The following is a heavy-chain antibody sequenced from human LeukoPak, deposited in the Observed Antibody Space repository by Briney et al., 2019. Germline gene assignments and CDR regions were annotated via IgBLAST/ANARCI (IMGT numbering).Heavy chain of an antibody. J-gene: IGHJ4*02. V-gene: IGHV3-48*02. CDR2: ITSSSSTI. D-gene: IGHD1-14*01. Sequence: GGSLRLSCAASGFTFSSYSMNWVRQAPGKGLEWVSYITSSSSTIYYADSVKGRFTISRDNAKNSLYLQMNSLRDEDTAVYYCASVVASELPPAGGYWGQGTLVTVSS. CDR3: ASVVASELPPAGGY. CDR1: GFTFSSYS.